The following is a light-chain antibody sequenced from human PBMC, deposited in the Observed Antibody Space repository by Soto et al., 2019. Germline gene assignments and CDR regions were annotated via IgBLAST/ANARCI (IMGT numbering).Light chain of an antibody. J-gene: IGKJ5*01. Sequence: DIHMTQAPSSLSSSLGGRVTITFLASQSVSTYLNWYQQRPGKAPNLLIYAASSLQSGVPSRFSGSGSGTDFTLTISSLQPEDFATYYCLQSYNIPITFGQGTRLEIK. CDR2: AAS. CDR1: QSVSTY. CDR3: LQSYNIPIT. V-gene: IGKV1-39*01.